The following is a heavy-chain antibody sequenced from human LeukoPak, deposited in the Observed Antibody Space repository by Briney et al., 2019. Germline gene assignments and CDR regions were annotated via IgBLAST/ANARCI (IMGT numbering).Heavy chain of an antibody. V-gene: IGHV1-46*01. CDR3: AKDSGEVGATTWGAGAY. J-gene: IGHJ4*02. D-gene: IGHD1-26*01. Sequence: ASVKVSCQASGNTFTSYYMHWVRQAPGQGLEWMGIINPSGGSTSYAQKFQGRVTMTRDTSTSTVYMELSSLRSEDTAVYYCAKDSGEVGATTWGAGAYWGQGTLVTVSS. CDR1: GNTFTSYY. CDR2: INPSGGST.